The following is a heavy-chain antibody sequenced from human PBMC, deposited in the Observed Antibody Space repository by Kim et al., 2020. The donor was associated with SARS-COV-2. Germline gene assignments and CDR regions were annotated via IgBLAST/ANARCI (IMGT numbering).Heavy chain of an antibody. CDR3: ARVRGSGWFSDFDY. J-gene: IGHJ4*02. CDR1: GFTFSNYW. CDR2: IKQDGSET. Sequence: GGSLRLSCAASGFTFSNYWMSWVRQAPGKGLEWVAKIKQDGSETYYVDSVRGRFTISRDNAKNSLYLQMKSLRAEDTAGYYCARVRGSGWFSDFDYWGQGTLVTVSS. D-gene: IGHD6-19*01. V-gene: IGHV3-7*01.